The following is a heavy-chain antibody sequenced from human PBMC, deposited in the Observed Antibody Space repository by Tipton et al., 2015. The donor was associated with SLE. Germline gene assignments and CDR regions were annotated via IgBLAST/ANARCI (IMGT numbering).Heavy chain of an antibody. Sequence: SLRLSCAASAFTFSSYAMNWVRQAPGKGLEWVSSISETGHNTYYADSVKGRFTISRDNSKNTLYLQMSSLTAEDTAVYYCAKRSIVVVVAAAPGGMDSWGQGTTVTVS. V-gene: IGHV3-23*01. CDR1: AFTFSSYA. D-gene: IGHD2-15*01. CDR2: ISETGHNT. J-gene: IGHJ6*02. CDR3: AKRSIVVVVAAAPGGMDS.